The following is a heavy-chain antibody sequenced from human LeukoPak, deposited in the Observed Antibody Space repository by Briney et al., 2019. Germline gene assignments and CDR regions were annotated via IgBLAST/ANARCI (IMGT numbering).Heavy chain of an antibody. CDR3: AKDSVVVVAGDLFDY. V-gene: IGHV3-30*02. J-gene: IGHJ4*02. D-gene: IGHD2-15*01. Sequence: GGSLRLSCAASGFTFSSYWMHWVRQAPGKGLEWVAFIRYDGSNKYYADSVKGRFTISRDNSKNTLYLQMNSLRAEDTAVYYCAKDSVVVVAGDLFDYWGQGTLVTVSS. CDR1: GFTFSSYW. CDR2: IRYDGSNK.